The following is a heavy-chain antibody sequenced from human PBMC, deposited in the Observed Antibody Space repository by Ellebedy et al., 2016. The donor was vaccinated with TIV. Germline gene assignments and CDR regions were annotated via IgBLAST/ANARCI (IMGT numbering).Heavy chain of an antibody. CDR1: GFTFSNYG. D-gene: IGHD3-10*01. Sequence: PGGSLRLSCAASGFTFSNYGMHWVRQAPGKGLEWVAFIHHDGSSKYYADSVKGRFTVSRDNSKTTLFLHMDGLSPADTAVYSCAKDQGGALVRGVRAFDSWGQGTLVTVSS. J-gene: IGHJ4*02. V-gene: IGHV3-30*02. CDR2: IHHDGSSK. CDR3: AKDQGGALVRGVRAFDS.